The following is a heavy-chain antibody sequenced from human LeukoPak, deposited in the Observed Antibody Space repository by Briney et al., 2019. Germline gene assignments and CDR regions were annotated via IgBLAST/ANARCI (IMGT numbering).Heavy chain of an antibody. CDR3: AREGSIAAAGRGDYYFDY. J-gene: IGHJ4*02. CDR2: IYSGGST. V-gene: IGHV3-66*01. D-gene: IGHD6-13*01. Sequence: GGSLRLSCAASGFTVSSNYMSRVRQAPGKGLEWVSVIYSGGSTYYADSVKGRFTISRDNSKNTLYLQMNSLRAEDTAVYYCAREGSIAAAGRGDYYFDYWGQGTLVTVSS. CDR1: GFTVSSNY.